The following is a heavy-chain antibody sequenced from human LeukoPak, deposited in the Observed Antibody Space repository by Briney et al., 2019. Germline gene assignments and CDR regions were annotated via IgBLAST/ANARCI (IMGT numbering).Heavy chain of an antibody. CDR2: INPNSGGT. CDR1: GYTFTGYY. V-gene: IGHV1-2*02. Sequence: ASVKVSCKASGYTFTGYYMHWVRQAPGQELEWMGWINPNSGGTNYAQKFQGRVTMTRDTSISTAYMELSRLRSDDTAVYYCARDAGSGSQLADAFDIWGQGTMVTVSS. J-gene: IGHJ3*02. D-gene: IGHD3-10*01. CDR3: ARDAGSGSQLADAFDI.